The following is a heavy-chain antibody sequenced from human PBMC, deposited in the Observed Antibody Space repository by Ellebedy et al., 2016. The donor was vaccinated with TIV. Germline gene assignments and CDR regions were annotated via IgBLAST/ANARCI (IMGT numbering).Heavy chain of an antibody. CDR1: GFTFSSYG. J-gene: IGHJ5*02. CDR2: ISSSSSYI. V-gene: IGHV3-21*04. Sequence: GGSLRLSXAASGFTFSSYGMHWVHQAPGKGLEWVSSISSSSSYIYYADSVKGRFTISRDNAKNSLYLQMNSLRAEDTAVYYCATFKASWFDPWGQGTLVTVSS. D-gene: IGHD3-3*02. CDR3: ATFKASWFDP.